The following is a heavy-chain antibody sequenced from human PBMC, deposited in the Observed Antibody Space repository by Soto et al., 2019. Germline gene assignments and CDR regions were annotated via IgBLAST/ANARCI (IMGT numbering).Heavy chain of an antibody. D-gene: IGHD3-10*01. CDR2: INHSGST. V-gene: IGHV4-34*01. CDR3: ARWYYYGSGSYEWSDY. CDR1: GGSLSGYH. Sequence: SETLSLTCAVYGGSLSGYHRTWIRQPLGKGLEWIGEINHSGSTNYNPSLTSRVTISVDTSKNQCSLKLSSVTAADTAVYYCARWYYYGSGSYEWSDYWCQGTLVTVSS. J-gene: IGHJ4*02.